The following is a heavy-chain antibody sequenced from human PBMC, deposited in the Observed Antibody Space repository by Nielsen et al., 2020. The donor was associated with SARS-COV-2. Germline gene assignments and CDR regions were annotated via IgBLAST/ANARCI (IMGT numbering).Heavy chain of an antibody. Sequence: RQAPGKGLEWIGRIYSSGSTNYSPSLRSRATISLDPSKSQFSLKLSSVTAADTAVYYCARHHRCVVPAAGCYYYGMDVWGQGTTVTVSS. V-gene: IGHV4-59*08. D-gene: IGHD2-2*01. CDR3: ARHHRCVVPAAGCYYYGMDV. J-gene: IGHJ6*02. CDR2: IYSSGST.